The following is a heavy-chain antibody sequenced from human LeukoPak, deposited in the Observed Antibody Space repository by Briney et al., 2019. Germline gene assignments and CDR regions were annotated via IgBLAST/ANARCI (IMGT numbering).Heavy chain of an antibody. Sequence: GGSLRLSCAASGFPFSSYWMHWVRQAPGKGLEWVSVIYGGGSTYYADFVKGRFTISRDNSKNTLYLQMNSLRAEDTAVYYCARDRGTQDYFDYWGQGTLVTVSS. CDR3: ARDRGTQDYFDY. J-gene: IGHJ4*02. D-gene: IGHD3-16*01. V-gene: IGHV3-53*01. CDR2: IYGGGST. CDR1: GFPFSSYW.